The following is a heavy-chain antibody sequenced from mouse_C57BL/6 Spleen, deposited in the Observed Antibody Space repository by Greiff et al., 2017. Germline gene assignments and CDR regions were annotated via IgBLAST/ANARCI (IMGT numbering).Heavy chain of an antibody. CDR3: ARPGPYYYAMDY. J-gene: IGHJ4*01. D-gene: IGHD3-2*02. CDR2: IYPGSGST. CDR1: GYTFTSYW. Sequence: VQLQQSGAELVKPGASVKMSCKASGYTFTSYWITWVKQRPGQGLEWIGDIYPGSGSTNYNEKFKSKATLTVDTSSSTAYMQLSSLTSEDSAVYYCARPGPYYYAMDYWGQGTSVTVSS. V-gene: IGHV1-55*01.